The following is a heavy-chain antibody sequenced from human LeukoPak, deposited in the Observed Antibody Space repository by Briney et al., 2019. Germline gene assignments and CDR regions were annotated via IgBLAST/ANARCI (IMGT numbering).Heavy chain of an antibody. D-gene: IGHD3-22*01. Sequence: SETLSLTCTVSGGSISTYYWSWIRQPPGKGLEWIGYIYYSGTTNYNPSLKSRVTISVDTSKNQFSLKLSSVTAADTAVYYCARYSRGFVDVWGKGTTVTVSS. J-gene: IGHJ6*04. CDR1: GGSISTYY. CDR2: IYYSGTT. V-gene: IGHV4-59*01. CDR3: ARYSRGFVDV.